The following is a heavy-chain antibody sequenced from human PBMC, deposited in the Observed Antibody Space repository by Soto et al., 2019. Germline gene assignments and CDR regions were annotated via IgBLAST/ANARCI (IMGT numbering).Heavy chain of an antibody. CDR3: ASSSIAARRDYYYYGMDV. Sequence: QVPLVQSGAEVKKPGASVKVSCKASGYTFTSYGISWVRQAPGQGLEWMGWISAYNGNTNYAQKLQGRVTMTTDTSTSTAYMELRSPRSDDTAVYYCASSSIAARRDYYYYGMDVWGHGSTVTVSS. CDR1: GYTFTSYG. J-gene: IGHJ6*02. V-gene: IGHV1-18*01. D-gene: IGHD6-6*01. CDR2: ISAYNGNT.